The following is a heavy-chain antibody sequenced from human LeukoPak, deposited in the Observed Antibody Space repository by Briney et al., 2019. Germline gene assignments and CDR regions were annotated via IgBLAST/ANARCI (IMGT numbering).Heavy chain of an antibody. CDR1: GGSSNNYY. D-gene: IGHD3-9*01. V-gene: IGHV4-59*01. J-gene: IGHJ4*02. CDR2: IYYSGST. Sequence: SETLSLTCTVSGGSSNNYYWSWMRQPPGKGLECIAYIYYSGSTNCNPSLKSRVTISIDTSKNQFSLKLSSVTAADTAVYYCARGPTRYYFDYWGQGTPVTVSS. CDR3: ARGPTRYYFDY.